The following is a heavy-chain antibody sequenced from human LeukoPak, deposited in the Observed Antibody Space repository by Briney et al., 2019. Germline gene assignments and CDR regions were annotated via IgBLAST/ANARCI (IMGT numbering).Heavy chain of an antibody. CDR1: GFTFSSYS. CDR2: ISSSSDTI. J-gene: IGHJ2*01. CDR3: ARDALHPRWFFDL. D-gene: IGHD4-11*01. V-gene: IGHV3-48*02. Sequence: GGSLRLSCAASGFTFSSYSMNWVRQAPVKGLEWISYISSSSDTIYYADSAKGRFTISRDNAKNSLYLHMNSLRDEDTAVYYCARDALHPRWFFDLWGRGTLVTISS.